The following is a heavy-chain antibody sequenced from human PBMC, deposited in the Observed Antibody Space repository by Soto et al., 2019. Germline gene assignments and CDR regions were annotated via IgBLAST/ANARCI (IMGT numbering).Heavy chain of an antibody. V-gene: IGHV4-59*01. CDR3: ARDAYSSSSGAIDY. D-gene: IGHD6-6*01. CDR1: GGSISSYY. CDR2: IYYSGST. J-gene: IGHJ4*02. Sequence: QVHLQESGPGLVKPSETLSLTCTVSGGSISSYYWSWIRQPPGKGLEWIGNIYYSGSTNYNPSLESRVTISVDTSKNPFSLKLSSVTAADTAVYYCARDAYSSSSGAIDYWGQGTLVTVSS.